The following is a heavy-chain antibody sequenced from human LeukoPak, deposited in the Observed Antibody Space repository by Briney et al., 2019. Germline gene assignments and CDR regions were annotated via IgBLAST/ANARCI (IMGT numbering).Heavy chain of an antibody. CDR2: IIPILGIA. V-gene: IGHV1-69*04. CDR1: GGTFSSYA. CDR3: ARDGVAAAGDMGH. D-gene: IGHD6-13*01. Sequence: GASVKVSCKASGGTFSSYAISWVRQAPGQGLEWMGRIIPILGIANYAQKFQGRVTITADKSTSTAYMELSSLRSEDTAVYYCARDGVAAAGDMGHWGQGTLVTVSS. J-gene: IGHJ1*01.